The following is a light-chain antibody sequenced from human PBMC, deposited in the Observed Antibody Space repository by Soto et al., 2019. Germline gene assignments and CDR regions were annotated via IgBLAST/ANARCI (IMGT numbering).Light chain of an antibody. J-gene: IGKJ1*01. CDR1: QSVSSSY. CDR2: GAS. V-gene: IGKV3-20*01. Sequence: IGWTQSTGTLYLSPGERATLSCMASQSVSSSYLAWYQQKPGQAPRLLIYGASSRATGIPDRFSGSGSGTDFTLTISRLEPEDFAVYYCQQYGSSGATFGQGTKVDIK. CDR3: QQYGSSGAT.